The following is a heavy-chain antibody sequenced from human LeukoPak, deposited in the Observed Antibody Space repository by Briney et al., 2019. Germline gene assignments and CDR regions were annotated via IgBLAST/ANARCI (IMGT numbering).Heavy chain of an antibody. CDR1: GFPLSYYY. D-gene: IGHD6-6*01. CDR3: ASLYSSSPDAIDI. Sequence: GGPLTLPCAPSGFPLSYYYMRWMRQAPEKGGEGVSSISSSRSHIYHAHSVKGRFTITRDNAKNPLYLQINDLSADDSALFFCASLYSSSPDAIDIWGQGKMVTASS. J-gene: IGHJ3*02. V-gene: IGHV3-11*06. CDR2: ISSSRSHI.